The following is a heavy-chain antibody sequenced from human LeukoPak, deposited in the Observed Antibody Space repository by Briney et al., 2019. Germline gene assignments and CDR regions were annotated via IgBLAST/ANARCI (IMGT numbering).Heavy chain of an antibody. CDR3: ARGGGIAAAGRYFDY. CDR1: GVSISSGSYY. Sequence: SETLSLTCTVSGVSISSGSYYWSWIRQPAGKGLEWIGRIYTSGSTNYNPSLKSRVTISVDTSKNQFSLKLSSVTAADTAVYYCARGGGIAAAGRYFDYWGQGTLVTVSS. CDR2: IYTSGST. D-gene: IGHD6-13*01. V-gene: IGHV4-61*02. J-gene: IGHJ4*02.